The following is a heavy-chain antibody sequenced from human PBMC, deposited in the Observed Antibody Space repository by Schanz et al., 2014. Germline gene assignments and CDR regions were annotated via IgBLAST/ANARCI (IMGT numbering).Heavy chain of an antibody. CDR1: GFIFSNYG. V-gene: IGHV3-7*02. D-gene: IGHD1-1*01. CDR2: IKEDGSVK. Sequence: ERLVESGGGVVQPGRSLRLSCAASGFIFSNYGMHWVRQAPGKGLEWVANIKEDGSVKDYVDSVKGRFTISRDNAKNSLYLLMNSLRAEDTAVCYCARGRVLESWGQGTLVTVSS. J-gene: IGHJ5*02. CDR3: ARGRVLES.